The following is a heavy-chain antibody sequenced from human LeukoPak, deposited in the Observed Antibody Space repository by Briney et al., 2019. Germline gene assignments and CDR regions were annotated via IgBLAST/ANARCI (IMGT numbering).Heavy chain of an antibody. V-gene: IGHV4-39*07. CDR3: ARGRSFDY. Sequence: SETRSLTCTVSGGSISSSSYYWGWLRQPPGKGLEGSGSIDYSGSTYYNPSLKTRVTISVDTSKNTFSVKLSTVPAEDTAVYYGARGRSFDYWGQGTLVTVSS. CDR1: GGSISSSSYY. CDR2: IDYSGST. J-gene: IGHJ4*02.